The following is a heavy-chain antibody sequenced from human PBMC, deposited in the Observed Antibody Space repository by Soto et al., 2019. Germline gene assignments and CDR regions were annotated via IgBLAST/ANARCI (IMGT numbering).Heavy chain of an antibody. CDR2: IGGRGSHI. J-gene: IGHJ4*02. V-gene: IGHV3-21*01. CDR1: GFTFSNNT. Sequence: PGGSLRLSCATSGFTFSNNTMNWVRQAPGKGLEWVASIGGRGSHIDYADSVRGRFTISRDNAKKSLYLQMNTLRVEDTAIYYCARDLFSVVLGVIHTSFDSWGQGTLVTVSS. CDR3: ARDLFSVVLGVIHTSFDS. D-gene: IGHD3-10*01.